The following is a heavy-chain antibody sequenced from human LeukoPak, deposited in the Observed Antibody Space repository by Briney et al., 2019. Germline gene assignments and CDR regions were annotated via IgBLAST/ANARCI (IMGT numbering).Heavy chain of an antibody. D-gene: IGHD2-21*02. V-gene: IGHV1-69*13. CDR2: IIPIFGTA. CDR3: ARVTYCGGDCSSHYYYYGMDV. Sequence: GASVKVSCKASGGTFSSYAMSWVRQAPGQGIVWMGGIIPIFGTANYAQKFQGRVTITADESTSTAYMELSSLRSEDTAVYYCARVTYCGGDCSSHYYYYGMDVWGQGTTVTVSS. J-gene: IGHJ6*02. CDR1: GGTFSSYA.